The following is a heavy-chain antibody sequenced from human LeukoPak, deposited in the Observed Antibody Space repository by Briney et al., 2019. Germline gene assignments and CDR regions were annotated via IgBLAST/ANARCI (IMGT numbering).Heavy chain of an antibody. CDR3: ARDGRGYTYGNDY. J-gene: IGHJ4*02. CDR1: GFTFSPYW. CDR2: IKQDGSEK. V-gene: IGHV3-7*03. Sequence: GGSLRLSCAASGFTFSPYWMSWVRQAPGMGLEWVANIKQDGSEKYYVDSVKGRFTTSRDNAKKSLYLQMNSLRAEDTAIYYCARDGRGYTYGNDYWGQGTLVTVSS. D-gene: IGHD5-18*01.